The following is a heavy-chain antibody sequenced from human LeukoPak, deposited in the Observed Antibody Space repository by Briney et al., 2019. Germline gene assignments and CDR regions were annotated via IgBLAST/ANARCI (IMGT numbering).Heavy chain of an antibody. V-gene: IGHV3-30-3*01. Sequence: GGSLRLSCAASGINFITYALHWVRQAPGKGLEWVAVISDGGVNKYFAESVKGRFTISRDNSKKTLYLQMNSLRVEDTAVYYCAKDQGYCSGGSCYRLPFDYWGQGTLVTVSS. CDR1: GINFITYA. CDR2: ISDGGVNK. D-gene: IGHD2-15*01. J-gene: IGHJ4*02. CDR3: AKDQGYCSGGSCYRLPFDY.